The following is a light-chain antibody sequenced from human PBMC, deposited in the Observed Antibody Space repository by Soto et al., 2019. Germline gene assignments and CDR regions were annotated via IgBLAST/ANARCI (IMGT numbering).Light chain of an antibody. CDR1: QSVSSSY. CDR3: QQYGSSPTT. J-gene: IGKJ1*01. Sequence: IVLTQSPGTLSLSPGERATLSCRASQSVSSSYLAWYPQKPGQAPRLLIYGASSRATGIPDRFSGSGSGTDFTLTISRLEPEDYCQQYGSSPTTCGQGPKVEIK. V-gene: IGKV3-20*01. CDR2: GAS.